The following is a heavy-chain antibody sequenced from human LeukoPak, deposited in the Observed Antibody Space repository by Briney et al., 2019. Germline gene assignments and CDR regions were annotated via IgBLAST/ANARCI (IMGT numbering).Heavy chain of an antibody. J-gene: IGHJ4*02. Sequence: GGSLRLSCAASGFTFSSYSMYWVRQAPGKGLEWVSSISSSSSYIYYADSVKGRFTISRDNAKNSLYLQMNSLRAEDTAVYYCAREHTPFGSGCTAAYWGQGTLVTVSS. CDR1: GFTFSSYS. CDR3: AREHTPFGSGCTAAY. D-gene: IGHD6-19*01. CDR2: ISSSSSYI. V-gene: IGHV3-21*01.